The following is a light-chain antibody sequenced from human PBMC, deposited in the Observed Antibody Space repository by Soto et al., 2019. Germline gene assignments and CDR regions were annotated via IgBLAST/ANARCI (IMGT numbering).Light chain of an antibody. CDR2: DAS. CDR1: QDISNY. J-gene: IGKJ4*01. Sequence: DIQMTQSPSSLSASVGDRFTITCQASQDISNYLNWYQQKPGKAPKLLIYDASNLETGVPSRFSGSGSGTDFTFTISSLQPEDIATYYCQQYDNLSLTFGGGTKVDI. CDR3: QQYDNLSLT. V-gene: IGKV1-33*01.